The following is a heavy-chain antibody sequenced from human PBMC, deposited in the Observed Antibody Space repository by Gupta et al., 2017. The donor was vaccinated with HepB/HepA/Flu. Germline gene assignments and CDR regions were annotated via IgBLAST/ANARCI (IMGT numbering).Heavy chain of an antibody. V-gene: IGHV4-31*03. CDR3: ARVAAAAQGYFDY. Sequence: QVQLQESGPGLVKPSQTLSLTCTVSGDSISSGGSYWSWIRQHPGKGLEWIGYIYYSGSTYYNPSLKSRLTISVDTSKNQFSLKLSSVTAADTAVYYCARVAAAAQGYFDYWGQGTLVTVSS. J-gene: IGHJ4*02. CDR1: GDSISSGGSY. CDR2: IYYSGST. D-gene: IGHD6-13*01.